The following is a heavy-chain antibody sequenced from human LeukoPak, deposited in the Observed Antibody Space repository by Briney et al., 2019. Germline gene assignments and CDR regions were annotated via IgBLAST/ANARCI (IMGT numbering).Heavy chain of an antibody. CDR1: GFTFNDFA. D-gene: IGHD3-16*01. CDR2: IGDAGT. J-gene: IGHJ3*01. V-gene: IGHV3-23*03. Sequence: PGGSLRLSCAASGFTFNDFAMTWVRQAPGKGLEWVSSIGDAGTYYADSVKGRFTISRDNSKNMLYLQLNSLRAGGTAMYYCAKNLGPFDVRGQGTMVTVSS. CDR3: AKNLGPFDV.